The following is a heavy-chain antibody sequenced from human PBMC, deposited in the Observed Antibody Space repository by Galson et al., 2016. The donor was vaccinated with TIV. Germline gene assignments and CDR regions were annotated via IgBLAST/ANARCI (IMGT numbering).Heavy chain of an antibody. V-gene: IGHV1-69*06. CDR2: NIPIFDTT. J-gene: IGHJ4*02. Sequence: SVKVSCKASGATFSRYAFNWVRQAPGQGLEWMGRNIPIFDTTNYAQNFQGRVTITADKSTNTVYMEVSRLRSDDTAVYYCARDSGSFGSGGYYPSSFDYWGQGTLVTVSS. CDR1: GATFSRYA. CDR3: ARDSGSFGSGGYYPSSFDY. D-gene: IGHD3-10*01.